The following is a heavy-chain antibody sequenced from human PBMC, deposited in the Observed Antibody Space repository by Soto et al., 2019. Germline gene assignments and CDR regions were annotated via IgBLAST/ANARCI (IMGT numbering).Heavy chain of an antibody. CDR2: INHSGST. V-gene: IGHV4-34*01. CDR1: GGSFSGYY. CDR3: ARGSRWFDP. Sequence: LSLTCAVYGGSFSGYYWSWIRQPPGKGLEWIGEINHSGSTNYNPSLKSRVTISVDTSKNQFSLKLSSVTAADTAVYYCARGSRWFDPWGQGTLVTVSS. J-gene: IGHJ5*02.